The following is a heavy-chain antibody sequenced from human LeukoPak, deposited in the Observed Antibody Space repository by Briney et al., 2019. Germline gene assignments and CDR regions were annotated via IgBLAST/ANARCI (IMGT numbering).Heavy chain of an antibody. CDR3: ARDKGYSYGPAAVDY. CDR1: GFTFSSYE. J-gene: IGHJ4*02. Sequence: PGGSLRLSCAASGFTFSSYEMNWVRQAPGKGLEWVSSISSSSSYIYYADSVKGRFTISRDNAKNSLYLQMNSLRAEDTAVYYCARDKGYSYGPAAVDYWGQGTLVTVSS. D-gene: IGHD5-18*01. V-gene: IGHV3-21*01. CDR2: ISSSSSYI.